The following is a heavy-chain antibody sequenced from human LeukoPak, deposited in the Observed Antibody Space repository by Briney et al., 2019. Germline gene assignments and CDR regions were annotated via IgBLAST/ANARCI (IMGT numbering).Heavy chain of an antibody. CDR3: ARAEDFPDAFDI. D-gene: IGHD3-3*01. Sequence: GGSLRLPCAASGFTFSSYAMHWVRQAPGKVLEWVAVISYDGSNKYYADSVQGRFTISRDNSKNTLYLQMNSLRAEDTAVYYCARAEDFPDAFDIWGQGTMVTVSS. CDR1: GFTFSSYA. CDR2: ISYDGSNK. V-gene: IGHV3-30-3*01. J-gene: IGHJ3*02.